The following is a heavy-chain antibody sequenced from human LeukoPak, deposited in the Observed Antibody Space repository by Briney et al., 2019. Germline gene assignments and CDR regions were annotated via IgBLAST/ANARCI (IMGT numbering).Heavy chain of an antibody. CDR1: GYTFTGYY. V-gene: IGHV1-2*02. J-gene: IGHJ6*03. CDR2: INPNSGGT. Sequence: GASVKVSCETSGYTFTGYYMHWVRQAPGQGLEWMGWINPNSGGTNYAQKFQGRVTMTRDTSISTAYMELRRLRSDDTALYYCARATGSVDYYYMDVWGKGTTVTVSS. D-gene: IGHD1-1*01. CDR3: ARATGSVDYYYMDV.